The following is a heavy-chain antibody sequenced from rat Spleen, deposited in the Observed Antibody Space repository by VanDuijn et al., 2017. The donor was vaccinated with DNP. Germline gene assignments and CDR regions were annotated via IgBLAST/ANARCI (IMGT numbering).Heavy chain of an antibody. CDR2: ISHSDGRT. D-gene: IGHD3-4*01. CDR1: GFTFSNYY. J-gene: IGHJ2*01. Sequence: EVQLVESGGGLVQPGRSLKLSCAASGFTFSNYYMAWVRQAPKKGLEWVAMISHSDGRTYYPDSVKGRFTISRDNEKSSLYLQMNSLQSEDKATYYCARDQPYHFDYWGQGVMVTVSS. V-gene: IGHV5-20*01. CDR3: ARDQPYHFDY.